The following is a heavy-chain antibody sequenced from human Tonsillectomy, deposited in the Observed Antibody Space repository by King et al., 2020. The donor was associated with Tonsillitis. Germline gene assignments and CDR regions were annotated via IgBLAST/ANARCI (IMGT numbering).Heavy chain of an antibody. D-gene: IGHD2-21*02. J-gene: IGHJ4*02. Sequence: QLVQSGGGLVQPGGSLRLSCAASGFTFSSYAMSWVRQAPGKGLEWVSAISGSGGSTYYADSVKGRFTISRDNSKNTLYLQMNSLRAEDTAVYYCAKWGGIVVVTAKYYFDYWGQGTLVTVSS. CDR3: AKWGGIVVVTAKYYFDY. CDR2: ISGSGGST. V-gene: IGHV3-23*04. CDR1: GFTFSSYA.